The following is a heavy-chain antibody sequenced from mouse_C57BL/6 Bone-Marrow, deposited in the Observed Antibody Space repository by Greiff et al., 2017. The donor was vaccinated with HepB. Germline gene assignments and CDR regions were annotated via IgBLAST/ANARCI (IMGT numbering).Heavy chain of an antibody. Sequence: VQVVESDAELVKPGASVKISCKVSGYTFTDHTIHWMKQRPEQGLEWIGYIYPRDGSTKYNEKFKGKATLTADKSSSTAYMQLNSLTSEDSAVYFCARDLRQLRPAGNAMDYWGQGTSVTVSS. CDR3: ARDLRQLRPAGNAMDY. V-gene: IGHV1-78*01. CDR2: IYPRDGST. CDR1: GYTFTDHT. D-gene: IGHD3-2*02. J-gene: IGHJ4*01.